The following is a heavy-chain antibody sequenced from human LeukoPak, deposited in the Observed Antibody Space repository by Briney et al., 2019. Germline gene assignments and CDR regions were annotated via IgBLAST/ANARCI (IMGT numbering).Heavy chain of an antibody. Sequence: GGSLRLSCAPSVFTFSISAMRWVRQAPGKGLEWMTFISYDGSDKYYADAAKGRFTISRDNSKNTLYLEMSSLGLQDTAVYYCNEEKVRNGYLRYWDQGTLVTVSS. D-gene: IGHD5-18*01. J-gene: IGHJ4*02. CDR1: VFTFSISA. CDR2: ISYDGSDK. CDR3: NEEKVRNGYLRY. V-gene: IGHV3-30*19.